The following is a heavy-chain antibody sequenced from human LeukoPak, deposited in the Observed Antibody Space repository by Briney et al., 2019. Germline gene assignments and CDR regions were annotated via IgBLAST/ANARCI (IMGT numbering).Heavy chain of an antibody. CDR1: GYTFTGYY. D-gene: IGHD1-26*01. V-gene: IGHV1-2*02. CDR2: INPNSGGT. CDR3: ARDLRVGATNDY. Sequence: ASVKVSXKASGYTFTGYYMHWVRQAPGQGLEWMGWINPNSGGTKYAQKFQGRVTMTRDTSISTAYMGLSRLRSDDTAVYYCARDLRVGATNDYWGQGTLVTVSS. J-gene: IGHJ4*02.